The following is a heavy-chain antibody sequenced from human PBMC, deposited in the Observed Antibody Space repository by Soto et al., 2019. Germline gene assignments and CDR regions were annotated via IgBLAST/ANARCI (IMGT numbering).Heavy chain of an antibody. J-gene: IGHJ5*02. D-gene: IGHD3-10*01. CDR1: GFTFSNYA. V-gene: IGHV3-23*01. CDR2: ISTGGGGA. CDR3: ANSPPVLLWFGEGFFGTDWFDP. Sequence: PGGSLRLSCAASGFTFSNYAMNWVRQSPRKGLEWVSVISTGGGGAYYADSVQGRFTISRDNSKNTLYLQMNSLRAEDTAVYYCANSPPVLLWFGEGFFGTDWFDPWGQGTLVTVSS.